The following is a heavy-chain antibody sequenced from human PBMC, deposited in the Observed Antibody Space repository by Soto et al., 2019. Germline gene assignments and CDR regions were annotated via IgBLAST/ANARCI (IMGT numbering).Heavy chain of an antibody. CDR3: ARDPAYSSGWYPYYGVDV. CDR2: ISSSGSTI. Sequence: GGSLRLSCAASGFTFSDYYMSWIRQAPGKGLEWVSYISSSGSTIYYADSVKGRFTISRDNAKNSLYLQMNSLRAEDTAVYYCARDPAYSSGWYPYYGVDVRGQGTTVTVSS. D-gene: IGHD6-19*01. CDR1: GFTFSDYY. J-gene: IGHJ6*02. V-gene: IGHV3-11*01.